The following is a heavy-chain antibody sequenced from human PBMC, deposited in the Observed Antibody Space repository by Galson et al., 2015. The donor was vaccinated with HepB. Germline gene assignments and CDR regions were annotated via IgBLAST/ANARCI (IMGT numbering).Heavy chain of an antibody. D-gene: IGHD2-21*01. V-gene: IGHV4-4*02. J-gene: IGHJ4*02. CDR2: IYHSGST. CDR1: GGSISSSNW. CDR3: ARDPDRYCGGDCYDY. Sequence: ETLSLTCAVSGGSISSSNWWSWVRQPPGKGLEWIGEIYHSGSTNYNPSLKSRVTISVDKSKNQFSLKLSSVTAADTAVYYCARDPDRYCGGDCYDYWGQGTLVTVSS.